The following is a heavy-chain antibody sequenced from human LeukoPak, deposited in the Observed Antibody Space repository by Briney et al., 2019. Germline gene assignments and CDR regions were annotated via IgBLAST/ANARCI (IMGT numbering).Heavy chain of an antibody. V-gene: IGHV3-48*04. D-gene: IGHD3-9*01. CDR2: ISSSSTTI. CDR1: GFTFSTYS. Sequence: GGSLRLSCADSGFTFSTYSMNWVRQAPGKGLEWVSYISSSSTTIHYADSVKGRFTISRDNAKNSLYLQMNSLRAEDTAVYYCARDGHYDILTGYFQDWGQGTLVTVSS. J-gene: IGHJ1*01. CDR3: ARDGHYDILTGYFQD.